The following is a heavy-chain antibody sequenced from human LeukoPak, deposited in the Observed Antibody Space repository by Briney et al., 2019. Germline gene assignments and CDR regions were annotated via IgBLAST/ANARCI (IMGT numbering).Heavy chain of an antibody. D-gene: IGHD6-19*01. J-gene: IGHJ4*02. Sequence: GGSLRLSCAAPGFTFSSYWMHWVRQAPGKGLVWVSRIEGDGSSKSYADSVKGRFTISRDNAKNTLHLQMNSLRAEDTAVYYCARDPSAVAGYFDYWGQGTLVTVSS. V-gene: IGHV3-74*01. CDR1: GFTFSSYW. CDR3: ARDPSAVAGYFDY. CDR2: IEGDGSSK.